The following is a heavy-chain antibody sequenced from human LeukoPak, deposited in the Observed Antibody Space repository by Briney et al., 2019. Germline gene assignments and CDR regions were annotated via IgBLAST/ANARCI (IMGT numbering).Heavy chain of an antibody. J-gene: IGHJ4*02. V-gene: IGHV4-59*12. CDR3: ARVTYYYGSGSYYFDY. Sequence: PSETLSLTCTVSGGSISSYYWSWIRQPPGKGLKWIGYIYYSGSTNYNPSLKSRVTISVDTSKNQFSLKLSSVTAADTAVYYCARVTYYYGSGSYYFDYWGQGTLVTVSS. D-gene: IGHD3-10*01. CDR1: GGSISSYY. CDR2: IYYSGST.